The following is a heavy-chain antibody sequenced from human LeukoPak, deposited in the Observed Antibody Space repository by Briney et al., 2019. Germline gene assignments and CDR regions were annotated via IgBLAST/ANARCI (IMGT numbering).Heavy chain of an antibody. Sequence: GGSLRLSCAASGITFSNAWMSWVRQAPGKGLEWVGRIKSKTDGGTTDYAAPVKGRFTISRDDSKNTLYLQMNSLKTEDTAVYYCTTDPPVTMVRGVTWGQGTLVTVSS. CDR3: TTDPPVTMVRGVT. CDR2: IKSKTDGGTT. V-gene: IGHV3-15*01. J-gene: IGHJ5*02. CDR1: GITFSNAW. D-gene: IGHD3-10*01.